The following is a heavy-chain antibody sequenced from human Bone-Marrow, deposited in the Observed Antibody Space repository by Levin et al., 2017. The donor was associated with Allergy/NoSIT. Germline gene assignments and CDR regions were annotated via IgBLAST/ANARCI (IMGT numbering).Heavy chain of an antibody. Sequence: SETLSLTCTVSGGSISTSSYYWDWIRQSPGKGLEWIGNIYYGGITDYNPSLKSRGTISVDTSKNEFSVNLSAMTAADTGVYYCPRLGPAVTSWSFDLWRRGALVTVSS. V-gene: IGHV4-39*01. CDR1: GGSISTSSYY. D-gene: IGHD2-21*02. J-gene: IGHJ2*01. CDR3: PRLGPAVTSWSFDL. CDR2: IYYGGIT.